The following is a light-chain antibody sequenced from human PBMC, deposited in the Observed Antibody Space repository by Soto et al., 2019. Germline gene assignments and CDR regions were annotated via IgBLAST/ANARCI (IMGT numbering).Light chain of an antibody. V-gene: IGKV3-20*01. CDR3: QQYGSSGT. CDR1: QSVSSH. CDR2: DAS. J-gene: IGKJ1*01. Sequence: IVLTQSPATVSLTQGERATLSCRASQSVSSHLAWFQQRPGQAPRLLIYDASNRATGIPARFSGRGSGADFTLTISRLEPEDFAVYYCQQYGSSGTFGQGTKVDIK.